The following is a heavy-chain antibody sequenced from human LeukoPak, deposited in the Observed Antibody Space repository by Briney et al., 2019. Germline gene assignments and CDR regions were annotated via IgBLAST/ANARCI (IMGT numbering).Heavy chain of an antibody. CDR2: IYHSGST. V-gene: IGHV4-38-2*02. Sequence: SETLSLTCTVSGYSISSGYYWGWIRQPPGKGLEWIGSIYHSGSTYYNPSLKSRVTISVDTSKNQFSLKLSSVTAADTAVYYCARRGRHSQFDYWGQGTLVTVSS. J-gene: IGHJ4*02. CDR3: ARRGRHSQFDY. CDR1: GYSISSGYY. D-gene: IGHD2-15*01.